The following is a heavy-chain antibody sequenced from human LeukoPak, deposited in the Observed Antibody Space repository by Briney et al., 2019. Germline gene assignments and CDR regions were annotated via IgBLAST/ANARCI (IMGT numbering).Heavy chain of an antibody. CDR2: IKRKSEGGTT. J-gene: IGHJ4*02. Sequence: PGGSLRLSCAASGFTFSNGWMRWVRQAPGKGREGVGRIKRKSEGGTTDYAAGVKGIFTISRDDSKNTLYLQMNSLKTEDTAVYYCTSPYYYGSGSYLWGQGTLVTVSS. D-gene: IGHD3-10*01. CDR3: TSPYYYGSGSYL. V-gene: IGHV3-15*01. CDR1: GFTFSNGW.